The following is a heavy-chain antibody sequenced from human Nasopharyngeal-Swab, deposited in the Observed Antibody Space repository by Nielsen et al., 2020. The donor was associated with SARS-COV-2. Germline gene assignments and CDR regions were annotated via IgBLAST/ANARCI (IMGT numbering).Heavy chain of an antibody. Sequence: WVRQAPGQGFERMVGSYSGNGNTGYAQKFQGRVTMTRDTSTSTVYMELSSLRSEDTAVYYCARVISLGEYYFDYWGQGTLVTVSS. CDR2: SYSGNGNT. V-gene: IGHV1-46*01. D-gene: IGHD3-10*01. CDR3: ARVISLGEYYFDY. J-gene: IGHJ4*02.